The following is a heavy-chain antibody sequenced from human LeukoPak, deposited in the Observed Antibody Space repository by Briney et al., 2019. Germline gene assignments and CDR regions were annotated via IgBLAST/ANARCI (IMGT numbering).Heavy chain of an antibody. CDR3: AREAGTTTIGRFDP. Sequence: ASVKVSCKASGGTFSSYAISWVRQAPGQGLEWMGGIIPIFGTANYAQKFQGRVTITTDESTSTAYMELSSLRSEDTAVYYCAREAGTTTIGRFDPWGQGTLVTVSS. V-gene: IGHV1-69*05. J-gene: IGHJ5*02. CDR2: IIPIFGTA. D-gene: IGHD6-19*01. CDR1: GGTFSSYA.